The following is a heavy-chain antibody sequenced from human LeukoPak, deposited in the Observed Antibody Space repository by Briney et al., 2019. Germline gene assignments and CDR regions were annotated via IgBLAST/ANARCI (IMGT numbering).Heavy chain of an antibody. Sequence: SVKVSCKASGGTFSSYAISWVRQAPGQGLEWMGGIIPIFGTANYAQKFQGRVTITADESTSTAYMELSSLRSEDTAVYYCARSPPVACGTSCYTGYFQHWGQGTLVTVSS. V-gene: IGHV1-69*13. CDR2: IIPIFGTA. D-gene: IGHD2-2*02. J-gene: IGHJ1*01. CDR3: ARSPPVACGTSCYTGYFQH. CDR1: GGTFSSYA.